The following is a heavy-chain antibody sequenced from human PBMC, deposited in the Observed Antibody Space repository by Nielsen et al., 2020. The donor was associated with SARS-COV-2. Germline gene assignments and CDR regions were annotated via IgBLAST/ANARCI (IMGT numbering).Heavy chain of an antibody. Sequence: GGSLRLSCESSGFTFSSHSMTWVRQGPGKGLEYISTISDTSSYIYYADSVKGRFTISRDNARNSLYPEMNSLRAEDTAVYYCAREGLDYYYMDVWGKGTTVTVSS. V-gene: IGHV3-21*01. CDR1: GFTFSSHS. D-gene: IGHD6-6*01. CDR3: AREGLDYYYMDV. CDR2: ISDTSSYI. J-gene: IGHJ6*03.